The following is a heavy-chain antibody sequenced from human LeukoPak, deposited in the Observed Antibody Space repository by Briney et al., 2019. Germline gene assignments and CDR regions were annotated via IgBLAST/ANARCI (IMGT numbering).Heavy chain of an antibody. Sequence: SETLSLTCTFSGGSISGYYWSWIRQPPGKGLEWIGYIYHSGSTNYNPSLKSRVTISVDTSKNQVSLKLSSVTAADTAVYYCARSFFREYDYWGQGTLVTVSS. J-gene: IGHJ4*02. CDR3: ARSFFREYDY. V-gene: IGHV4-59*01. CDR1: GGSISGYY. CDR2: IYHSGST. D-gene: IGHD3-3*02.